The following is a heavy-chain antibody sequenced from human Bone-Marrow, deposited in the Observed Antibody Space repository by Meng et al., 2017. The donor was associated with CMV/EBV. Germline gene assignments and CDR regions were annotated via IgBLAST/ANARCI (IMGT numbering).Heavy chain of an antibody. J-gene: IGHJ4*02. CDR2: IHPNTGGT. CDR3: ARSNY. V-gene: IGHV1-2*02. CDR1: GYTFIDYY. Sequence: ASVKVSCKASGYTFIDYYIHWVRQAPGQGLEWLGWIHPNTGGTNYAQKFQGRVTMTRDTSISTAYMELSRLRSDDTAVYYCARSNYWGQGTLVTVSS.